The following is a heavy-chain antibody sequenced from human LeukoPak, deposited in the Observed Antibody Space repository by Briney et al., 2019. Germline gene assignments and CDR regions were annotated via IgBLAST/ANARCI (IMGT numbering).Heavy chain of an antibody. CDR1: GFTFGSYE. V-gene: IGHV3-48*03. D-gene: IGHD1-7*01. J-gene: IGHJ6*02. CDR3: ARDLAGTTYYYYGMDV. Sequence: GGSLRLSCAASGFTFGSYEMNWVRQAPGKGLEWVSYISSSGSTIYYADSVKGRFTISRDNAKNSLCLQMNSLRAEDTAVYYCARDLAGTTYYYYGMDVWGQGTTVTVSS. CDR2: ISSSGSTI.